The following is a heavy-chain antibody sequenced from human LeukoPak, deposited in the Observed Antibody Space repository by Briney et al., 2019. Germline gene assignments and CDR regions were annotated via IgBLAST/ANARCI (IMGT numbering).Heavy chain of an antibody. CDR2: IKSKTDGGTT. D-gene: IGHD2-2*01. Sequence: GGSLRLSCAASGFTFSSYAMHWVRQAPGKGLEWVGRIKSKTDGGTTDYAAPVKGRFTISRDDSKNTLYLQMNSLKTEDTAVYYCTTDRGYCSSTSCYLFDYWGQGTLVTVSS. J-gene: IGHJ4*02. V-gene: IGHV3-15*01. CDR1: GFTFSSYA. CDR3: TTDRGYCSSTSCYLFDY.